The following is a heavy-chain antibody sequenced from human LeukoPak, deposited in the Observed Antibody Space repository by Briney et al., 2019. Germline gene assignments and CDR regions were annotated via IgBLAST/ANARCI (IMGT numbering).Heavy chain of an antibody. CDR2: INHSGST. D-gene: IGHD4-17*01. Sequence: PSETLSLSCAVYGGSFSGYYWSWGRQPPGKGLECMGEINHSGSTNYNPSLKSRVTISVDTSKNQFSLKLSSVTAADTAVYYCARGGEGWVFDYWGQGTLVTVSS. V-gene: IGHV4-34*01. CDR1: GGSFSGYY. CDR3: ARGGEGWVFDY. J-gene: IGHJ4*02.